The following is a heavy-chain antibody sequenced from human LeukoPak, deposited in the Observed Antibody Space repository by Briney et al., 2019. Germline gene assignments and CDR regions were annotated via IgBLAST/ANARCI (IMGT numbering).Heavy chain of an antibody. CDR1: GGSISSYY. CDR2: IHSNGYT. V-gene: IGHV4-4*09. D-gene: IGHD1-26*01. CDR3: AKRQGPSSGSYDYFDP. J-gene: IGHJ5*02. Sequence: PSETLSLTCTVSGGSISSYYWSWIRQPPGQGLEWIAYIHSNGYTNYNPSLKSRVTISVDTSKNQFSLKVTSVTAADTAVYYSAKRQGPSSGSYDYFDPWGQGTLVTVSS.